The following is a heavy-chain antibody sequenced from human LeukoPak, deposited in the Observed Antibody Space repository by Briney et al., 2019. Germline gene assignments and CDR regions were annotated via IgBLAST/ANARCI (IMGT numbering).Heavy chain of an antibody. J-gene: IGHJ4*02. CDR2: NIPIFGTA. D-gene: IGHD6-13*01. V-gene: IGHV1-69*13. Sequence: ASVKVSCKASGGTFSSYAISWVRQAPGQGLEWMGGNIPIFGTANYAQKFQGRVTITADESTSTAYMELSSLRSEDTAVYYCARAGIPAARTLDYWGQGTLVTVSS. CDR1: GGTFSSYA. CDR3: ARAGIPAARTLDY.